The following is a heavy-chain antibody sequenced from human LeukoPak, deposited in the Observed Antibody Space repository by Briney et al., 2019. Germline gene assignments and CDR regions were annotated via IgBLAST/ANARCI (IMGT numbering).Heavy chain of an antibody. Sequence: SETLSLTCTVSGCSISSSSYYCGWIRQPPGKGLEWIGSIYYSGSTYYNPSLKSRVTISVDTSKNQFSLKLSSVTAADTAVYYCARRLTPYDFWSGYYHDAFDIWGQGKMVTVSS. CDR3: ARRLTPYDFWSGYYHDAFDI. CDR2: IYYSGST. V-gene: IGHV4-39*01. D-gene: IGHD3-3*01. CDR1: GCSISSSSYY. J-gene: IGHJ3*02.